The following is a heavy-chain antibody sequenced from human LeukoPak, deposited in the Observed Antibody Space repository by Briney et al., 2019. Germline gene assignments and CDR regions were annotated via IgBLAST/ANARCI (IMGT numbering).Heavy chain of an antibody. CDR3: TTRTGSIVVVTAMHDY. CDR2: IKSKTDGGTT. CDR1: GFTFSNAW. V-gene: IGHV3-15*07. J-gene: IGHJ4*02. D-gene: IGHD2-21*02. Sequence: GGSLRLSCADSGFTFSNAWMNWVRQAPGKGLEWVGRIKSKTDGGTTDYAAPVKGRFTISRDDSKNTLYLQMNSLKTEDTAVYYCTTRTGSIVVVTAMHDYWGQGTLVTVSS.